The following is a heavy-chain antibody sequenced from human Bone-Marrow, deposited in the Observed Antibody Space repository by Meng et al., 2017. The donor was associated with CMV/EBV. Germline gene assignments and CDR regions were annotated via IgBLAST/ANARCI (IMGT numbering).Heavy chain of an antibody. CDR2: IYYSGST. D-gene: IGHD2-15*01. CDR3: VRGAGWWGY. CDR1: GGSVSSGSYY. Sequence: SETLSLTCTVSGGSVSSGSYYWSWIRQPPGKGLEWIGYIYYSGSTNYNPSLKSRVTISVDTSKNQFSLKLSSVTAADTAVYYCVRGAGWWGYWGQGTLVTVSS. V-gene: IGHV4-61*01. J-gene: IGHJ4*02.